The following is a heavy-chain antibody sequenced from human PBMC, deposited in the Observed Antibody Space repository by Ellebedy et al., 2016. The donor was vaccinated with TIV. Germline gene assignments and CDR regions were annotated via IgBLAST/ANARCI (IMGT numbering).Heavy chain of an antibody. CDR1: GFTFSRYS. J-gene: IGHJ4*02. D-gene: IGHD4-17*01. V-gene: IGHV3-21*01. Sequence: GGSLRLXXAASGFTFSRYSMNWVRQAPGKGLEWVSSISSSSSYIYYADSVKGRFTISRDNSKNTLYLQMNSLRAEDTAVYYCARADYGDYYYFDYWGQGTLVTVSS. CDR2: ISSSSSYI. CDR3: ARADYGDYYYFDY.